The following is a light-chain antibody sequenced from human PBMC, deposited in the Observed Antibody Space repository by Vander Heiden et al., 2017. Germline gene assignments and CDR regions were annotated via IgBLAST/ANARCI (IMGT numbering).Light chain of an antibody. Sequence: QSALTQPASVSGSPGQSTTISCTGTSSDVGGYNNGAGYKQHTGKDLKLMIYEGRKGPAGGSNRFSGAKSGTTASLTISGSEAEDEDDYYCSSNTSIRVFGGGTKLTVL. CDR3: SSNTSIRV. J-gene: IGLJ3*02. V-gene: IGLV2-14*01. CDR1: SSDVGGYNN. CDR2: EGR.